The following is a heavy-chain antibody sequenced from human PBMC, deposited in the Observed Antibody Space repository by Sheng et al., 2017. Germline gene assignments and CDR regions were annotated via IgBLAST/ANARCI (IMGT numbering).Heavy chain of an antibody. CDR2: ILPILGVV. CDR3: ARLRSDAFDI. J-gene: IGHJ3*02. CDR1: GYTFSNYG. Sequence: QVQLVHSRAEMKKPGASVRVSCKASGYTFSNYGISWVRQAPGQGLEWMGVILPILGVVNYAQKFQGAVTITADKSTTTAFMELSSLTSEDTAVYYCARLRSDAFDIWGQGTMVTVSS. V-gene: IGHV1-69*10.